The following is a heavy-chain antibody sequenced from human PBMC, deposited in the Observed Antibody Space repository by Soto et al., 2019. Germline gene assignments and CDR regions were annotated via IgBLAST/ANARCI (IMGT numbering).Heavy chain of an antibody. Sequence: GESLKISCKGSGYSFASHWVAWVRQMPEKGLEWIGTIYPGDSDTKYSPAFRGQVTISADTSVSTAYLQWRSLEATDSAIYYCARYSGSYWHYLDFWGQGTLVTVS. CDR3: ARYSGSYWHYLDF. CDR2: IYPGDSDT. V-gene: IGHV5-51*01. CDR1: GYSFASHW. J-gene: IGHJ4*02. D-gene: IGHD1-26*01.